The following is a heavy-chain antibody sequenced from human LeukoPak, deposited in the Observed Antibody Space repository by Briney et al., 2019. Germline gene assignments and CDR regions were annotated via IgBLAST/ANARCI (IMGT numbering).Heavy chain of an antibody. D-gene: IGHD6-6*01. J-gene: IGHJ4*02. CDR2: FDPEDGET. CDR3: ATGVYSSSSPFDY. Sequence: GASVKVSCKASGYTLTELSMHWVRQAPGKGLEWMGGFDPEDGETIYAQKFQGRVTMTEDTSTDTAYMELSSLRSEDTAVYYCATGVYSSSSPFDYWGQGTLVTVSS. CDR1: GYTLTELS. V-gene: IGHV1-24*01.